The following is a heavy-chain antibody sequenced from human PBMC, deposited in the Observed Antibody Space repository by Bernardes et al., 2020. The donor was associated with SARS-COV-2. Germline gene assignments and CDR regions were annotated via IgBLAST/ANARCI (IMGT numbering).Heavy chain of an antibody. CDR2: IYPGDSET. J-gene: IGHJ4*02. Sequence: GESLKISCWGSGYNFNTQWVAWVRQVAGKGLEYMGIIYPGDSETKYGPSFQGRVTISADKSINTVYLQWNRLEASDTAMYYCATSPILSGWPFDHWGQGTLITVSS. CDR3: ATSPILSGWPFDH. V-gene: IGHV5-51*01. CDR1: GYNFNTQW. D-gene: IGHD6-19*01.